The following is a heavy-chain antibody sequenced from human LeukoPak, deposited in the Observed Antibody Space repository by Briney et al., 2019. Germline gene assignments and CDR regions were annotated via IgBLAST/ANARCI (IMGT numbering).Heavy chain of an antibody. V-gene: IGHV3-30-3*01. CDR2: ISYDGSNK. J-gene: IGHJ4*02. CDR3: ARAFSAEGQIAVAGTSDY. Sequence: PGGSLRLSCAASGFTFSSYAMHWVRQAPGKGLEWVAVISYDGSNKYYADSVKGRFTISRDNSKNTLYLQMNSLRAEDTAVYYCARAFSAEGQIAVAGTSDYWGQGTLVTVSS. CDR1: GFTFSSYA. D-gene: IGHD6-19*01.